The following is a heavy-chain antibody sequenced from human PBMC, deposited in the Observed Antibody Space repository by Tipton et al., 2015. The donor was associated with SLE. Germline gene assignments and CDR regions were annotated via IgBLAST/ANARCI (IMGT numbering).Heavy chain of an antibody. CDR1: GFTFRNYW. J-gene: IGHJ3*02. CDR2: INSDGSST. V-gene: IGHV3-74*01. D-gene: IGHD6-13*01. Sequence: SLRLSCAASGFTFRNYWMHWVRQTPGKGLVWVSRINSDGSSTSYADSVKGRFTISRDNAKNTLYLQLNSLRAEDTAVYYCASGYSTSWHVGGAAFDIWGQGTMAIVSP. CDR3: ASGYSTSWHVGGAAFDI.